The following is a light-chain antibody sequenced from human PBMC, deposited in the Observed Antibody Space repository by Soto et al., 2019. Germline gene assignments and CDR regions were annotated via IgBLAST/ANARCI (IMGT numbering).Light chain of an antibody. V-gene: IGKV3-20*01. J-gene: IGKJ4*01. CDR1: QTVSNTY. CDR3: QQYGAFPPT. CDR2: GAS. Sequence: EIVLTQFPGALSLSPGERVTLSCRASQTVSNTYLAWYQQKRGQAPKFLIYGASTRATGSPDRFRGSGSGTDFTLTISRLETEDFAVYYCQQYGAFPPTVGGGTKVEIK.